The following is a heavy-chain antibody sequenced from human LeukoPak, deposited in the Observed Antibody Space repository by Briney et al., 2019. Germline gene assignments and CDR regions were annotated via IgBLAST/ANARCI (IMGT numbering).Heavy chain of an antibody. D-gene: IGHD2-2*01. J-gene: IGHJ6*02. CDR1: GFTFDDYA. CDR2: VSWNSGNI. V-gene: IGHV3-9*01. CDR3: AKDRSSTRFYYYGMDV. Sequence: GRPLRLSCAASGFTFDDYAMHWVRQAPGKGLEWVSGVSWNSGNIVYADSVKGRFTISRDNAKNSLYLQMNSLRAEDTALYYCAKDRSSTRFYYYGMDVWGQGTTVTVSS.